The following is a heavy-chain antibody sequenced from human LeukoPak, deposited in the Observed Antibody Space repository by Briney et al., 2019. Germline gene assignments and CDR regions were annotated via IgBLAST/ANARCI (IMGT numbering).Heavy chain of an antibody. D-gene: IGHD5-12*01. CDR1: GFTFISYG. V-gene: IGHV3-30*18. CDR3: AKTSRGNSGYDSPFDY. CDR2: ISSDGNIK. Sequence: GRSLRLSCAASGFTFISYGMHWVRQAPGKGLEWVAVISSDGNIKYYADSVKGRFTISRDNSKNTLYLQMNSLRAEDTAIYYCAKTSRGNSGYDSPFDYWGQGTLVTVSS. J-gene: IGHJ4*02.